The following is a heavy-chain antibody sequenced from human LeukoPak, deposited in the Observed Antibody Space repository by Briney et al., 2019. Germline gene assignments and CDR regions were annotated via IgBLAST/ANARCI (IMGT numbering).Heavy chain of an antibody. D-gene: IGHD6-13*01. CDR2: IYYSGST. CDR3: ARHGYPYSSSWYGYYYYYGMDV. Sequence: TLSLTCXVSGGSISSYYWGWIRQPPGKGLEWIGYIYYSGSTNYNPSLKSRVTISVDTSKNQFSLKLSSVTAADTAVYYCARHGYPYSSSWYGYYYYYGMDVWGQGTTVTVSS. CDR1: GGSISSYY. V-gene: IGHV4-59*08. J-gene: IGHJ6*02.